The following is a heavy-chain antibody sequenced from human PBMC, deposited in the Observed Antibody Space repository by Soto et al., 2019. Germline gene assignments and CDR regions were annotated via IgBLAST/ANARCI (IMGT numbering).Heavy chain of an antibody. CDR3: ATRCCGDCYSGFDY. J-gene: IGHJ4*02. D-gene: IGHD2-21*01. CDR1: GFTFSSYS. V-gene: IGHV3-21*01. CDR2: ISSSSSYI. Sequence: EVQLVESGGGLVKPGGSLRLSCAASGFTFSSYSMNWVRQAPGKGLEWVSSISSSSSYIYYADSVKGRFTISRDNAKNSLYLQMNSLRAEDTAVYYCATRCCGDCYSGFDYWGQGTLVTVSS.